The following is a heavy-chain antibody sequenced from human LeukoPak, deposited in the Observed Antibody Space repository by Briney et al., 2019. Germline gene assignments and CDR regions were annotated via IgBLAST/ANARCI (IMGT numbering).Heavy chain of an antibody. V-gene: IGHV3-48*02. J-gene: IGHJ4*02. D-gene: IGHD3-16*01. Sequence: GSLRLSCAASGFTFSSYSMNWVRQAPGKGLEWVSYISSSSSTIYYADSVKGRFTISRDNAKNSLYLQMNSLRDEDTAVYYCARTYDYVWGIDYWGQGTLVTVPS. CDR2: ISSSSSTI. CDR3: ARTYDYVWGIDY. CDR1: GFTFSSYS.